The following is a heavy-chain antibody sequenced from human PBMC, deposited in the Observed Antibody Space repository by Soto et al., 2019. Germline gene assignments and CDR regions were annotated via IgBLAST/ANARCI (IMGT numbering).Heavy chain of an antibody. Sequence: PSETLSLTCAVSGGSISSGGYSWSWIRQPPGKGLEWIGYIYHSGSTYYNPSLKSRVTISVDRSKNQFSLKLSSVTAADTAVYYCARAPYQLQYKANSLDPWGQGTLVTVFS. CDR1: GGSISSGGYS. CDR3: ARAPYQLQYKANSLDP. CDR2: IYHSGST. J-gene: IGHJ5*02. V-gene: IGHV4-30-2*01. D-gene: IGHD2-2*02.